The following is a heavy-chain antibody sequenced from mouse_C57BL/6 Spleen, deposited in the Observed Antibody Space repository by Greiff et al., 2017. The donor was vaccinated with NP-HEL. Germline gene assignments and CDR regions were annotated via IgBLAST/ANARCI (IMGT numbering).Heavy chain of an antibody. CDR3: ARWGYDNFDY. Sequence: VQLQQSGPELVKPGASVKISCKASGYAFSSSWMNWVKQRPGKGLEWIGRIYPGDGDTNYNGKFKGKATLTADKSSSTAYRQLSSLTSEDSAVYFCARWGYDNFDYWGQGTTLTVSS. CDR1: GYAFSSSW. CDR2: IYPGDGDT. J-gene: IGHJ2*01. D-gene: IGHD2-2*01. V-gene: IGHV1-82*01.